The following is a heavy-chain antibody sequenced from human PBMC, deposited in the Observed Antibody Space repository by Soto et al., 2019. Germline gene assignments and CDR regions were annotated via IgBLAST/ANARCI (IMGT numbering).Heavy chain of an antibody. J-gene: IGHJ6*02. V-gene: IGHV3-53*01. CDR2: MYSGGGT. CDR3: TTSPSVGV. CDR1: GFTVGNNH. Sequence: EVHLVESGGGLIQPGGSLRLSCAASGFTVGNNHMNWVRQAPGKGLEWVSLMYSGGGTYYADSVKGRFTMSRDSSKNTLYLQLHSLRAEDTAMDYCTTSPSVGVWGQGTTVTVSS. D-gene: IGHD6-19*01.